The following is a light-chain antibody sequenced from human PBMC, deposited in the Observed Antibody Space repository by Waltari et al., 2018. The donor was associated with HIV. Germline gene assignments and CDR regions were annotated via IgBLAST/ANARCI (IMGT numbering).Light chain of an antibody. V-gene: IGLV2-8*01. CDR1: NGDLTHYTY. Sequence: QSALTQSPSASGSPGQSVNISCTGANGDLTHYTYVSWYQQHSDRPPKLIIFEVTKRPSGVPDRFSGSKSGNTASLFVSGLQPEDEATYFCSSFAGTHKLFGGGTKLTVL. CDR3: SSFAGTHKL. CDR2: EVT. J-gene: IGLJ2*01.